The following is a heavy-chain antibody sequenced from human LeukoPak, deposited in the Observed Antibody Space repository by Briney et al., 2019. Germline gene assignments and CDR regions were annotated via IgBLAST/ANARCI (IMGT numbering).Heavy chain of an antibody. Sequence: PSETLSLTCTVSGGSISSYYWSWIRQPPGKGLEWIGYIYYSGSTNYNPSLKSRVTISVDASKNQFSLKLSSVAAADTALYYCARCSGSYYGHFDYWGQGTLVTVSS. CDR1: GGSISSYY. J-gene: IGHJ4*02. D-gene: IGHD1-26*01. CDR3: ARCSGSYYGHFDY. V-gene: IGHV4-59*01. CDR2: IYYSGST.